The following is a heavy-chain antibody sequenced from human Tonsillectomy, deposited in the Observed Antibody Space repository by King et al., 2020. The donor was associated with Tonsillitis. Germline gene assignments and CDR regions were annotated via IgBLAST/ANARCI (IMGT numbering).Heavy chain of an antibody. CDR3: ASYRYYDFWSGSYFDY. CDR2: IIPILGIA. Sequence: QLVQSGAEVKKPGSSVKVSCKASGGTFSSYAISWGRQAPGQGLEWMGRIIPILGIANYAQKFQGRVTITADKSMSTAYMELSSLRSEDTAVYYCASYRYYDFWSGSYFDYWGQGTLVTVSS. CDR1: GGTFSSYA. D-gene: IGHD3-3*01. V-gene: IGHV1-69*09. J-gene: IGHJ4*02.